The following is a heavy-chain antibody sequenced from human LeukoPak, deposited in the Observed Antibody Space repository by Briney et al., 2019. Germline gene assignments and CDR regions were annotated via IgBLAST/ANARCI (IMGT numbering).Heavy chain of an antibody. V-gene: IGHV3-74*01. CDR2: INTDGSST. CDR3: ARARIQLWFDY. J-gene: IGHJ4*02. Sequence: GGSLRLSCAASGFTFSSYWMHWVRQAPGKGLVWVSRINTDGSSTSYADSVKGRFTISRDNARNTLYLQMNRLRAEDTAVYYCARARIQLWFDYWGQGTLVTVSS. D-gene: IGHD5-18*01. CDR1: GFTFSSYW.